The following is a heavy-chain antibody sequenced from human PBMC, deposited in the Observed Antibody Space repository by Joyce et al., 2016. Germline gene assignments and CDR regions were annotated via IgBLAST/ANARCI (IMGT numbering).Heavy chain of an antibody. J-gene: IGHJ5*02. D-gene: IGHD6-6*01. Sequence: EVQLVESGGGLVQPGGSLRLSCAASGFSFSGYWIHWVRQAPGKALVWVSRINTDGSSTRFADSVKGRFTISRDNAKNTLYLQMNSLRAEDTAVYYCVRGISARPGGPNWFDPWGQGTLVTVSS. CDR2: INTDGSST. CDR3: VRGISARPGGPNWFDP. CDR1: GFSFSGYW. V-gene: IGHV3-74*01.